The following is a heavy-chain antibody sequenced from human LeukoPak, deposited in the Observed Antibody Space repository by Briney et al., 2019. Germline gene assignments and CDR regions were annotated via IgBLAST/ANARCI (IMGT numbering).Heavy chain of an antibody. J-gene: IGHJ4*02. D-gene: IGHD3-22*01. CDR1: GFTFSSYC. Sequence: PGGCLRLSCAASGFTFSSYCLNWVRQAPGKGLEWVSSISSSSDYIYYADSLKGRFTISRDNAKNSLYLQMNSLRVEDTAVYYCTRGDFYYYDTNYWGQGTLVTVSS. V-gene: IGHV3-21*01. CDR2: ISSSSDYI. CDR3: TRGDFYYYDTNY.